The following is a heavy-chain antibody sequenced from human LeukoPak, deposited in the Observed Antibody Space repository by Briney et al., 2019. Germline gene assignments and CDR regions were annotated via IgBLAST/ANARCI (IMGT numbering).Heavy chain of an antibody. D-gene: IGHD6-19*01. Sequence: GGSLRLSCVASGFTFSSYAMSWVRQAPGKGLEWVSAISGGGLSTYYADSVKGRFTVSRDSSKNTLYLQMNSLRAEDTAVYYCAKYGKSGWSIDNWGQGTLVTVSS. CDR1: GFTFSSYA. CDR2: ISGGGLST. J-gene: IGHJ4*02. V-gene: IGHV3-23*01. CDR3: AKYGKSGWSIDN.